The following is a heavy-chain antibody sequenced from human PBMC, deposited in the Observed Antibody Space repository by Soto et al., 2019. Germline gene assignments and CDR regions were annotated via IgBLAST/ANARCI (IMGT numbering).Heavy chain of an antibody. CDR2: ISGSGGST. Sequence: EVHLLESGGGLVQPGGSLRLSCAASGFTFSTYAMSWVRQAPGKGLEWVSAISGSGGSTYYADSVKGRFTISRDNSKNTLYLQMNSLRAEDTAVYYCAKGGMAIRTAPYYFDYWGQGTLVTVSS. V-gene: IGHV3-23*01. CDR1: GFTFSTYA. J-gene: IGHJ4*02. CDR3: AKGGMAIRTAPYYFDY. D-gene: IGHD2-21*01.